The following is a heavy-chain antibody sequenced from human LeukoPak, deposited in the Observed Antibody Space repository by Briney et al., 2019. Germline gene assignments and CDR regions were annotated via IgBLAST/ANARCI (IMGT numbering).Heavy chain of an antibody. J-gene: IGHJ3*01. D-gene: IGHD2-15*01. CDR2: IGGSHSPI. Sequence: QTGGSLRLSCVASGFTFSSYRMTWVRQAPGKGLEWVSEIGGSHSPIRYADSVKGRFTISRDNAKNLLYLQMNSLRDDDTAVYFCARDLRYCNGGTRYGGAFDFWGQGTLVTVSS. V-gene: IGHV3-48*02. CDR1: GFTFSSYR. CDR3: ARDLRYCNGGTRYGGAFDF.